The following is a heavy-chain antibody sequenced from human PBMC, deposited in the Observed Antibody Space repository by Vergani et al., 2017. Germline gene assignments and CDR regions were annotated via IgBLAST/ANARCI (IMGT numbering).Heavy chain of an antibody. D-gene: IGHD3-22*01. V-gene: IGHV4-39*07. Sequence: QLQLQESGPGLVKPSETLTLTCTVSGGSISSSSYYWGGIRQPPGKGLEWIGSIYYRGSTYDNPSLKSRVTIAVDTSKNRFSLKLSSVTAADTAVYYCVGVLRGFKYFDYWGQGTLVTVSS. CDR2: IYYRGST. CDR1: GGSISSSSYY. J-gene: IGHJ4*02. CDR3: VGVLRGFKYFDY.